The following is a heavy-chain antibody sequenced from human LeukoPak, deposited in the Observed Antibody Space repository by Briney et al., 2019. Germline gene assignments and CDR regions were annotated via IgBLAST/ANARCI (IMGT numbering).Heavy chain of an antibody. J-gene: IGHJ6*03. V-gene: IGHV4-59*01. CDR1: GGSISSYY. CDR2: IYYSGST. Sequence: SETLSLTCTVSGGSISSYYWSWVRQPPGKGLEWVGYIYYSGSTNYNPSLKSRVTISVATSKNQFSLKLSSVTAADTTVYYCARDRQWLVHDYYYMDVWGKGTTVTVSS. D-gene: IGHD6-19*01. CDR3: ARDRQWLVHDYYYMDV.